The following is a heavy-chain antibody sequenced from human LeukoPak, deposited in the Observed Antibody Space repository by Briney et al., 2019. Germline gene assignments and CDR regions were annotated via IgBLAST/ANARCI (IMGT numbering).Heavy chain of an antibody. J-gene: IGHJ4*02. CDR3: ARRRRVTVTKGGDYFDY. CDR2: IYYSGST. Sequence: PSETLSLTCTVSGGSISSYYWSWIRQPPGKGLEWIGYIYYSGSTNYNPSLKSRVTISVGTSKNQFSLKLSSVTAADTAVYYCARRRRVTVTKGGDYFDYWGQGTLVTVSS. CDR1: GGSISSYY. D-gene: IGHD4-17*01. V-gene: IGHV4-59*08.